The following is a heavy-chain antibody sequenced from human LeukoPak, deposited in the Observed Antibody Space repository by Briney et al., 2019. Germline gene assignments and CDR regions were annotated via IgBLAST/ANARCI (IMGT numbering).Heavy chain of an antibody. Sequence: GGSLRLSCAASGFTFSSYSMNWVRQAPGKGLEWVSYISSSSSTIYYADSVQGRFTISRDNAKNSLYLQMNSLRAEDTAVYYCARGQLGIAAAGDFDYWGQGTLVTVSS. D-gene: IGHD6-13*01. V-gene: IGHV3-48*01. CDR1: GFTFSSYS. J-gene: IGHJ4*02. CDR2: ISSSSSTI. CDR3: ARGQLGIAAAGDFDY.